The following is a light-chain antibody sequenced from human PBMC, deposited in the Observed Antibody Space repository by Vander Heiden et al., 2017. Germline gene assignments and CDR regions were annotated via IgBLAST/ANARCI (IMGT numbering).Light chain of an antibody. CDR3: QQYYDAPLT. J-gene: IGKJ4*01. Sequence: DIVMTQSPASLAVSLGERATFTCKSSQSVLSSSDNKNYLAWYQQKPGQPPKLLIYGASTRESGVPDRFSGSGSGTDFTLTISSLQAEDVAVYYCQQYYDAPLTFGGGTKVEIK. V-gene: IGKV4-1*01. CDR2: GAS. CDR1: QSVLSSSDNKNY.